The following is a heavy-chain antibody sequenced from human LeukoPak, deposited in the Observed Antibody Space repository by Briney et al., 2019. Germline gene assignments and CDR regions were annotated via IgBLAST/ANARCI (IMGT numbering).Heavy chain of an antibody. V-gene: IGHV4-59*01. CDR3: ARGNYDILSDYSLYSPRGGFDH. J-gene: IGHJ4*02. CDR1: GVSITLYY. Sequence: SETLSLTCTVSGVSITLYYWTWIRQSPNSGLDPFGDISNSGSNYNPSLSSRLTISTDTSKNHFSLRLTSVSAADTAVYYCARGNYDILSDYSLYSPRGGFDHWGQGILVTVSS. D-gene: IGHD3-9*01. CDR2: ISNSGS.